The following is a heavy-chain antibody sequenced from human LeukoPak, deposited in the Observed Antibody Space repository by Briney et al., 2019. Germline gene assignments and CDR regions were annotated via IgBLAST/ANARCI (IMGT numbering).Heavy chain of an antibody. J-gene: IGHJ4*02. Sequence: SETLSFTCTVSGGSISSYYWSWIRQPPGKGLEWVGYMYNSGSTNNNPSLKSRVTISVATSKDQFSLKPSSVAAADTAVYYCARVDYGSGSRRGEPDYWGQGTLVTVSS. CDR3: ARVDYGSGSRRGEPDY. CDR1: GGSISSYY. D-gene: IGHD3-10*01. CDR2: MYNSGST. V-gene: IGHV4-59*01.